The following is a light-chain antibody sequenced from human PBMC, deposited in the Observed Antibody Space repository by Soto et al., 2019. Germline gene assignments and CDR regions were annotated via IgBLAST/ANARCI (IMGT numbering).Light chain of an antibody. CDR3: QQYSSYSPYT. J-gene: IGKJ2*01. Sequence: DIPMTQSPSTLSASVGDRVTITCRASQTISSMLAWYQQKPGKAPRLLIYKASNLENGVPSRFSGSGSGTEFTLTISSLQPDDFATYYCQQYSSYSPYTFGQGTKLEI. CDR2: KAS. CDR1: QTISSM. V-gene: IGKV1-5*03.